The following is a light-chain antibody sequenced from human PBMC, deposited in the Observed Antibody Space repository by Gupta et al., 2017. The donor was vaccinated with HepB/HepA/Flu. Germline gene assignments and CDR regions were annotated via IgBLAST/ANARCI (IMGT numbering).Light chain of an antibody. Sequence: EIVLTQSPGTLSLSPGERATLSCRASQSVSSSYLAWYQQKPGQAPRLIIYGASSSANGIPDRFSGSGDVKDFTLTSSRREHEDCAVYYGQQDCSSKTFGQGTKVEIK. J-gene: IGKJ1*01. CDR1: QSVSSSY. V-gene: IGKV3-20*01. CDR2: GAS. CDR3: QQDCSSKT.